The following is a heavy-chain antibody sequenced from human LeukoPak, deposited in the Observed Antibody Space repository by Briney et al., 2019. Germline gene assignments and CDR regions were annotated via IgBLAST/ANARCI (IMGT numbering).Heavy chain of an antibody. V-gene: IGHV3-23*01. D-gene: IGHD4-17*01. CDR3: ARYYGDYGNWYFDL. CDR1: GFTFYNYV. Sequence: GGSLRLSCAASGFTFYNYVMSWVRQTPGKGLEWVSLISVNGGRASYADSVKGRFTISRDNSKNTLYLQMNSLRAEDTAVYYCARYYGDYGNWYFDLWGRGTLVTVSS. J-gene: IGHJ2*01. CDR2: ISVNGGRA.